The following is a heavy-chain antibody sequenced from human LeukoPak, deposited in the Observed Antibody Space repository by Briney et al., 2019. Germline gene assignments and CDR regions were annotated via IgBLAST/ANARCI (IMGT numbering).Heavy chain of an antibody. CDR3: ARVVGTYGGVADY. J-gene: IGHJ4*02. V-gene: IGHV3-7*01. D-gene: IGHD1-26*01. CDR2: IKQDGSEK. Sequence: GGPLRLSCAVSGFTFSSYWMSWVRQAPGKGLEWVASIKQDGSEKYYEDSVKGRFTISRDNAKNSLYLQLSSLRAEDTAVYYCARVVGTYGGVADYWGQGTLVIVSS. CDR1: GFTFSSYW.